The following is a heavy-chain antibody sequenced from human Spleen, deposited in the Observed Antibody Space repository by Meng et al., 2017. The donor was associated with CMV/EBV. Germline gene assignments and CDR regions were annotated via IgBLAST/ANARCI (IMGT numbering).Heavy chain of an antibody. CDR2: ISSSSSTI. CDR1: GFTFSSYS. V-gene: IGHV3-48*04. CDR3: ARGREQSSGYRDP. D-gene: IGHD1-26*01. Sequence: GGSLKISCAASGFTFSSYSMNWVRQAPGKGLEWVSYISSSSSTIYYADSVKGRFTISRDNAKNSLYLQMNSLRAEDTAVYYCARGREQSSGYRDPWGQGTLVTVSS. J-gene: IGHJ5*02.